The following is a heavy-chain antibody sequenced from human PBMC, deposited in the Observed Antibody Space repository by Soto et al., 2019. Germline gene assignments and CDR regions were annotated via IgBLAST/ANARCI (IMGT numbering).Heavy chain of an antibody. J-gene: IGHJ4*02. CDR1: CYTLTSNG. CDR3: ASGMYYYDSSGYYSSFDY. V-gene: IGHV1-18*01. D-gene: IGHD3-22*01. Sequence: GAPVEVSCEACCYTLTSNGIRSGRQAPGQGLEWMGWISAYNGNTNYAQKLQGRVTMTTDTSTSTAYMELRSLRSDDTAVYYCASGMYYYDSSGYYSSFDYWGQGTLVTVSS. CDR2: ISAYNGNT.